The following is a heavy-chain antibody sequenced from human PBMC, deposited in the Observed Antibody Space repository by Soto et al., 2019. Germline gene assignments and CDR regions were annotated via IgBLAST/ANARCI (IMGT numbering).Heavy chain of an antibody. CDR1: GVTFSNYA. V-gene: IGHV3-23*01. CDR2: LSGSGGTT. D-gene: IGHD3-10*01. Sequence: GGSLRLSCTVSGVTFSNYAMNWVRQAPGRGLEWVSSLSGSGGTTYYADSVKGRFIISRDNSKNTLYLLMNSLRAEDTALYYCAKQRADYGSGADTFYFDSWGQGALVTVSS. J-gene: IGHJ4*02. CDR3: AKQRADYGSGADTFYFDS.